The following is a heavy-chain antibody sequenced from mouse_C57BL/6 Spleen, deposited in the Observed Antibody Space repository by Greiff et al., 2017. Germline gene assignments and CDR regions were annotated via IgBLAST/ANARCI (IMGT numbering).Heavy chain of an antibody. CDR1: GYSFTGYY. Sequence: EVKLMESGPELVKPGASVKLSCKASGYSFTGYYMNWVKQSPEKSLEWIGEINPSTGGTTYNQKFKAKATLTVDKSSSTAYMQLKSLTSEDSAVYYCARWLGSYFDYWGQGTTLTVSS. CDR2: INPSTGGT. V-gene: IGHV1-42*01. D-gene: IGHD2-2*01. CDR3: ARWLGSYFDY. J-gene: IGHJ2*01.